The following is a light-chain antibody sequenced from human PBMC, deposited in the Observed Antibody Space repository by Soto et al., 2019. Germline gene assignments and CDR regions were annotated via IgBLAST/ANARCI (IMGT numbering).Light chain of an antibody. CDR3: QQRNNWPPRIT. CDR1: QSVSDF. V-gene: IGKV3-11*01. J-gene: IGKJ5*01. Sequence: EIVLTQSPATLSLSPGERATLSCRASQSVSDFLAWYQQKPGQAPRLLIYDASKRATGITARFSGSGSGTDFTLTISILESEDSAVYYCQQRNNWPPRITFGQGTRLEIK. CDR2: DAS.